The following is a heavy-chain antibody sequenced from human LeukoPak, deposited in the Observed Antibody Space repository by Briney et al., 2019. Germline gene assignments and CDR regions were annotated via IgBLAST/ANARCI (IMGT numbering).Heavy chain of an antibody. D-gene: IGHD5-18*01. V-gene: IGHV3-53*01. J-gene: IGHJ6*02. Sequence: GGSLRLSCAASGFTVSSNYMSWVRQAPGKGLEWVSVIYSGGSTYYADSVKGRFTISRDNSKNTLYLQMNSLRAEDTAVYYCARVDTAMVAGRYYYYYGMDVWGQGTTVTVSS. CDR3: ARVDTAMVAGRYYYYYGMDV. CDR1: GFTVSSNY. CDR2: IYSGGST.